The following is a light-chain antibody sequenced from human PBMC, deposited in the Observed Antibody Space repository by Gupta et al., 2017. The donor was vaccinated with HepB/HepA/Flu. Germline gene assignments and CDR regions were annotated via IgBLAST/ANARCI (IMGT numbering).Light chain of an antibody. CDR2: SNN. J-gene: IGLJ1*01. CDR3: AAWDDSRNGYV. Sequence: QSFLTQPPSASGTPGQRVTISCSGDNSNVGSNTVDWYQQLPGTAPKLVIYSNNRRASGVPDRVSGSKSGTSVSLAISGLQAEDEADYYCAAWDDSRNGYVFGSGTKVTVL. CDR1: NSNVGSNT. V-gene: IGLV1-44*01.